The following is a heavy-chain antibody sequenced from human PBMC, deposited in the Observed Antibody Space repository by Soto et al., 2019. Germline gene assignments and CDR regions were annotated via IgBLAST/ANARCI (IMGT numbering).Heavy chain of an antibody. CDR1: GYTFTSYA. V-gene: IGHV1-3*05. J-gene: IGHJ4*02. Sequence: QVQLVQSGAEEKKPGASVKVSCKASGYTFTSYAMHWVRQAPGQRLEWMGWINYGNGNTKSSQKFQGRVTITRDTSASTAYMALSSLRSEDTAVYYCARSIVVVTALDYWGQGTLFTVYS. D-gene: IGHD2-21*02. CDR2: INYGNGNT. CDR3: ARSIVVVTALDY.